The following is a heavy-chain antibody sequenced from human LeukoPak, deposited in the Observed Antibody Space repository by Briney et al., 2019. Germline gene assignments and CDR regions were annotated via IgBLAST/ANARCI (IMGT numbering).Heavy chain of an antibody. CDR3: ARVGGGYYYGSGSHDAFDI. CDR2: IYYSGST. CDR1: GGSISSSSYY. Sequence: SETLSLTCTVSGGSISSSSYYWGWIRQPPGKGLECIGRIYYSGSTYYNPSLKSRVTISVDTSKNQFSLKLSSVTAADTAVYYCARVGGGYYYGSGSHDAFDIWGQGTMVTVSS. J-gene: IGHJ3*02. D-gene: IGHD3-10*01. V-gene: IGHV4-39*07.